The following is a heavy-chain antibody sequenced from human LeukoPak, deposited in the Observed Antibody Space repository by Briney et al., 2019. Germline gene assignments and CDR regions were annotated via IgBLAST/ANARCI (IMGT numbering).Heavy chain of an antibody. Sequence: GESLKISCKGSGYIFTNNWISWVRQMPGKGLEWMGTINPRDSNSNYSPSLQGHVTISADKSINTAYLQWSTLEASDTAMYFCARGHGWTDYWGQGALVTVAS. J-gene: IGHJ4*02. CDR2: INPRDSNS. CDR1: GYIFTNNW. CDR3: ARGHGWTDY. D-gene: IGHD6-19*01. V-gene: IGHV5-10-1*01.